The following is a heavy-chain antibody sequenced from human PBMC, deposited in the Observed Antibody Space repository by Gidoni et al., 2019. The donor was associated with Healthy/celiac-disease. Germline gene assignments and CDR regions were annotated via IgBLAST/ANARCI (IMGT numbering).Heavy chain of an antibody. V-gene: IGHV1-2*02. CDR3: ARWGDIVVVVAAHPLPGMDV. J-gene: IGHJ6*02. CDR2: INPNSGGT. D-gene: IGHD2-15*01. Sequence: QVQLVQSGAEVKKPGASVKVSCKASGYTFTGYYMHWVRQAPGQGLEWMGWINPNSGGTNYAQKFQGRVTMTRDTSISTAYMGLSRLRSDDTAVYYCARWGDIVVVVAAHPLPGMDVWGQGTTVTVSS. CDR1: GYTFTGYY.